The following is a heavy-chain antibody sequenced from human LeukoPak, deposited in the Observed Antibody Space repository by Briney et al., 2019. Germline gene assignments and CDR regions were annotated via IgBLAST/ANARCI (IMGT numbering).Heavy chain of an antibody. CDR3: ARARGYYDILTGYYRRYYYYMDD. Sequence: SVKVSCKSCGYTFTGDHMHWVRQAPGQVLELMGRINPNSGATNSAQKFQRSVTMTRDTTISTAYMEMSRLRSDDTAVYYCARARGYYDILTGYYRRYYYYMDDWGKGTTVTVSS. CDR2: INPNSGAT. J-gene: IGHJ6*03. CDR1: GYTFTGDH. D-gene: IGHD3-9*01. V-gene: IGHV1-2*06.